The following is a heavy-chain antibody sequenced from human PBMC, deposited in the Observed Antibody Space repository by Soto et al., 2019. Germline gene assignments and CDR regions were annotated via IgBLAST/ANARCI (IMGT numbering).Heavy chain of an antibody. CDR1: GFTFSSYG. CDR3: AKDHVSYGLEFHFDY. J-gene: IGHJ4*02. Sequence: QVPLVESGGGVVQPGRSLRLSCAASGFTFSSYGMHWVRQAPGKGLEWVAVISYDGSNKYYADSVKGRLTISRDNSKNTLSLQMNSLRTEDTAVYYCAKDHVSYGLEFHFDYWGQGTLVTVSS. V-gene: IGHV3-30*18. D-gene: IGHD5-18*01. CDR2: ISYDGSNK.